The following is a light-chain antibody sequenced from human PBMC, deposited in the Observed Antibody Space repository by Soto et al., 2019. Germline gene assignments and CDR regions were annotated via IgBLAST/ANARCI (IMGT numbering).Light chain of an antibody. Sequence: EIVLTQSPATLSLFPGERATLSCGASQSVSSYLAWYQQKPGQAPRLLIYDASNRATGIPARFSGSGSGTDFTLTICSLEPEDFAVYYCQQRSNWPRPTFAGGTKV. CDR3: QQRSNWPRPT. V-gene: IGKV3-11*01. CDR2: DAS. CDR1: QSVSSY. J-gene: IGKJ4*01.